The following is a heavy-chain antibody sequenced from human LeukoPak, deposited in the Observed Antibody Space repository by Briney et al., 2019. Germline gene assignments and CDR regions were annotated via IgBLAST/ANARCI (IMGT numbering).Heavy chain of an antibody. D-gene: IGHD6-13*01. J-gene: IGHJ5*02. CDR3: ARDKTRYSSWYPVDP. CDR2: ISAYNGNT. Sequence: ASVKVSCKASGYTFTSYGISWVRQAPGQGLEWMGWISAYNGNTNYAQKLQGRVTMTTDTSTSTAHMELRSLRSDDTAVYYCARDKTRYSSWYPVDPWGQGTMVTVSS. V-gene: IGHV1-18*01. CDR1: GYTFTSYG.